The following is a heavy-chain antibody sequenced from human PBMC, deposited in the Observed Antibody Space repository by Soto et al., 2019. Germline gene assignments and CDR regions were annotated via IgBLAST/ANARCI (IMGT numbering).Heavy chain of an antibody. J-gene: IGHJ6*02. CDR3: AKGILSATIAPYAMDV. V-gene: IGHV3-30*18. D-gene: IGHD2-21*01. CDR1: GSDFRSYA. CDR2: ISYDGGNI. Sequence: GGSLRLSCEASGSDFRSYAMHWVRQAPGKGLEWVGVISYDGGNIYYADSVKGRFTISRDNSKNTLYVQVKSLRPEDTAVYYCAKGILSATIAPYAMDVWGQGTTVTVSS.